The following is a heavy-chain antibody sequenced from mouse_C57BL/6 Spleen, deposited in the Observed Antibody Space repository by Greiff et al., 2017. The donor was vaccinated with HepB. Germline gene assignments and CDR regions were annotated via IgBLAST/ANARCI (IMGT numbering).Heavy chain of an antibody. D-gene: IGHD1-1*01. CDR2: IDPSDSYT. Sequence: QVQLQQSGAELVMPGASVKLSCKASGYTFTSYWMHWVKQRPGQGLEWIGEIDPSDSYTNYNQKFKGKSTLTVDKSSSTAYMQLSSLTSEDSAVYYCARRGSYWYFDVWGTGTTVTVSS. J-gene: IGHJ1*03. CDR3: ARRGSYWYFDV. CDR1: GYTFTSYW. V-gene: IGHV1-69*01.